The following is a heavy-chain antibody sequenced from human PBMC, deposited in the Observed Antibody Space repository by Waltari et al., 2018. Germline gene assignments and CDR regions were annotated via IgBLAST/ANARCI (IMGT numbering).Heavy chain of an antibody. CDR2: INHSGST. D-gene: IGHD5-18*01. V-gene: IGHV4-34*01. Sequence: QVQLQQWGAGLLKPSETLSLTCAVYGGSFRGYSWSWIRQPPGKGLEWIGEINHSGSTNYNPSLKSRVTISVDTSKNQFSLKLSSVTAADTAVYYCAREGYSYGYFRHAFDIWGQGTMVTVSS. CDR1: GGSFRGYS. CDR3: AREGYSYGYFRHAFDI. J-gene: IGHJ3*02.